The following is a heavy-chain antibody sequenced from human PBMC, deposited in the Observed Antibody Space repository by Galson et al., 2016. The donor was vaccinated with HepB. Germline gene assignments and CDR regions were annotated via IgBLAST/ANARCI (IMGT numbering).Heavy chain of an antibody. CDR3: ARQTTFGVVTYFDL. CDR2: IAYNGRT. V-gene: IGHV4-59*01. J-gene: IGHJ4*02. CDR1: GGSIRNYF. D-gene: IGHD3-3*01. Sequence: SETLSLTCTISGGSIRNYFWSWIRQPPGKGLEWIVYIAYNGRTNYNPSLKSRVIISMDTSKNYFSLRLSSVAAADTAVYYCARQTTFGVVTYFDLWGQGTLVTVSS.